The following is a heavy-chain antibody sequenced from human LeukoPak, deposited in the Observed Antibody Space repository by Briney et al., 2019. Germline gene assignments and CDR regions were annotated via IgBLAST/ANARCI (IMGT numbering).Heavy chain of an antibody. CDR2: ISGSGGST. Sequence: GGSLRLSCAASGFTFSSYGMHWVRQAPGKGLEWVSAISGSGGSTYYADSEKGWFAISRDNSKNSLYVHMNSLRAEDTAVYYCAKESRDCSSTSCQGYFDLWGRGTLATVSS. J-gene: IGHJ2*01. V-gene: IGHV3-23*01. CDR3: AKESRDCSSTSCQGYFDL. D-gene: IGHD2-2*01. CDR1: GFTFSSYG.